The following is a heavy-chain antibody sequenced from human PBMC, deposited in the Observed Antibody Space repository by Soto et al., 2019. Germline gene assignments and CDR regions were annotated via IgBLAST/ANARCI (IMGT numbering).Heavy chain of an antibody. CDR3: AKDITFQLVRLFDY. CDR1: GFTFSSYG. J-gene: IGHJ4*02. V-gene: IGHV3-30*18. CDR2: ISYDGSNK. D-gene: IGHD6-13*01. Sequence: PGGSLRLSCAASGFTFSSYGMHWVRQAPGKGLEWVAVISYDGSNKYYADSVKGRFTISRDNSKNTLYLQMNSLRAEDTAVYYCAKDITFQLVRLFDYWGQGTLVTVSS.